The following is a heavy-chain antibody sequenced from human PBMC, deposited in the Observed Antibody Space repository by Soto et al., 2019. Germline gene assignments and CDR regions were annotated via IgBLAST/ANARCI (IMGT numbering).Heavy chain of an antibody. CDR3: ARDKGYCSDTRCPDFDY. Sequence: SVKVSFKASGGTLSSYTFSWVRQAPGQGLEWMGRVIPNLGVTNYAKKFQGRFTIVVDTSTSTAYMELNSLRYEDTAVYYCARDKGYCSDTRCPDFDYWGQGTLVTVSS. V-gene: IGHV1-69*04. D-gene: IGHD2-15*01. CDR1: GGTLSSYT. CDR2: VIPNLGVT. J-gene: IGHJ4*02.